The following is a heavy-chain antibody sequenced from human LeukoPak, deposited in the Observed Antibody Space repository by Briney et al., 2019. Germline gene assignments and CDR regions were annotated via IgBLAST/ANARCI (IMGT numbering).Heavy chain of an antibody. D-gene: IGHD2-2*01. J-gene: IGHJ4*02. Sequence: KSSETLSLTCTVSGGSISSYYWSWIRQPPGKGLEWIGYIYYSGSTNYNPSLKSRVTISVDTSKNQFSLKLSSVTAADTAVYYCARSYPGPPHFDYWGQGTLVTVSS. V-gene: IGHV4-59*08. CDR3: ARSYPGPPHFDY. CDR2: IYYSGST. CDR1: GGSISSYY.